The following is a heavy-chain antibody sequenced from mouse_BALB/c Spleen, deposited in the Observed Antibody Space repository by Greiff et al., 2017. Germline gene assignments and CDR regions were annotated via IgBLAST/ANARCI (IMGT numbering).Heavy chain of an antibody. V-gene: IGHV2-6-7*01. CDR3: ARDRGSSGYVWFAY. Sequence: QVQLKESGPGLVAPSQSLSITCTVSGFSLTGYGVNWVRQPPGKGLEWLGMIWGDGSTDYNSALKSRLSISKDNPKSQVFLKMNSLQTDDTARYYCARDRGSSGYVWFAYWGQGTLVTVSA. CDR1: GFSLTGYG. D-gene: IGHD3-1*01. CDR2: IWGDGST. J-gene: IGHJ3*01.